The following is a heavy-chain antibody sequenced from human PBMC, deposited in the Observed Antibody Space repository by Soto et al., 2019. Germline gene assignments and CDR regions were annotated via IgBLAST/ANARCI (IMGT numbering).Heavy chain of an antibody. Sequence: QVQLVQSGAEVKETGASVKVSCKTSGFTFTAYPLHWVRQAPGQGLEWMGFINPSRGSEQYSQKFQGRVTMTRDSSFGTAYMEVNGLRSDDTALYFCARDADLLYARSDYFGFDVWGQGTMVTVAS. J-gene: IGHJ6*02. CDR3: ARDADLLYARSDYFGFDV. V-gene: IGHV1-2*02. D-gene: IGHD3-10*01. CDR2: INPSRGSE. CDR1: GFTFTAYP.